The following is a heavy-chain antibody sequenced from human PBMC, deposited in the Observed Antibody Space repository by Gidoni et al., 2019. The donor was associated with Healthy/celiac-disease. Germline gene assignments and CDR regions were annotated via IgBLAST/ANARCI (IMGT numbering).Heavy chain of an antibody. CDR2: ISYDGSNK. CDR1: GFTFSSYG. V-gene: IGHV3-30*18. D-gene: IGHD6-13*01. Sequence: QVQLVESGGGVVQPGRSLRLSCAASGFTFSSYGMHWVRQDPGKGLGWVAVISYDGSNKYYADSVKGRFTISRDNSKNTLYLQMNSLRAEDTAVYYCAKEGYSSSWYPSQFDYWGQGTLVTVSS. J-gene: IGHJ4*02. CDR3: AKEGYSSSWYPSQFDY.